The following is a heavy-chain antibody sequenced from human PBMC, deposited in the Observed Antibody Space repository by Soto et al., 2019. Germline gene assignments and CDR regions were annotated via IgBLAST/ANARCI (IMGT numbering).Heavy chain of an antibody. V-gene: IGHV3-21*01. CDR1: GFTFTSYS. D-gene: IGHD3-22*01. CDR3: AGDGGESSAYWYYFDY. Sequence: EVQLVESGGGLVKPGGSLRLSCAASGFTFTSYSMNWVRQAPGKGLEWVSSISSSSSYIYYADSVKGRFTISRDNAKNSLDLRMRSVGAGGAGVYWGAGDGGESSAYWYYFDYWGQGTLVTVSS. CDR2: ISSSSSYI. J-gene: IGHJ4*02.